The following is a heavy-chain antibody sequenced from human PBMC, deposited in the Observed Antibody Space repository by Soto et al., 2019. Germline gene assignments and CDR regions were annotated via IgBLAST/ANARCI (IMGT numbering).Heavy chain of an antibody. CDR1: GGSISSYY. J-gene: IGHJ6*02. V-gene: IGHV4-59*01. Sequence: QVQLQESGPGLVKPSETLSLTCTVSGGSISSYYWSWIRQPPGKGLEWIGYISYIGSTNYNPSLKSRVTISVDTSKNQFSLKLSSVTAADTAVYYCAREGLITGTTYYYYGMDVWGQGTTVTVSS. D-gene: IGHD1-7*01. CDR2: ISYIGST. CDR3: AREGLITGTTYYYYGMDV.